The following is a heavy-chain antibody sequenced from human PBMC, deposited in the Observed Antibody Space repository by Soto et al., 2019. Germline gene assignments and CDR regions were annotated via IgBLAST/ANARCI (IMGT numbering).Heavy chain of an antibody. D-gene: IGHD5-12*01. CDR1: GGSISSYY. J-gene: IGHJ6*03. CDR3: ARQRGYSGYGGYYYYMDV. CDR2: IYYSGST. Sequence: SETLSLTCTVSGGSISSYYWSWIRQPPGKGLEWIGYIYYSGSTNYNPSLKSRVTISVDTSKNQFSLKLSSVTAADTAVYYCARQRGYSGYGGYYYYMDVWGKGTTVTVSS. V-gene: IGHV4-59*08.